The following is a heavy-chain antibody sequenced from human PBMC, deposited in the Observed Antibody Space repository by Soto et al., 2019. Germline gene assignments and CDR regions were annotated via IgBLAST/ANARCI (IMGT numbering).Heavy chain of an antibody. D-gene: IGHD2-8*01. J-gene: IGHJ3*02. CDR3: SRPHCCNGVCYFRDAFEI. CDR2: IYYSGNT. CDR1: GGSISSGTYY. V-gene: IGHV4-39*01. Sequence: QLQLQESGPGLVKPSETLSLTCSVSGGSISSGTYYWAWIRQPPGKGLEWIGSIYYSGNTFYNSSLQSRVTIFVDTSKNQFSLKLSSVTAADTAVYFCSRPHCCNGVCYFRDAFEIWGQGTMVTVSS.